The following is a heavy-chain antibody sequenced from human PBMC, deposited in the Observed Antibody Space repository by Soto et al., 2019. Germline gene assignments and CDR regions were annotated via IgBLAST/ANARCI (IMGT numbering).Heavy chain of an antibody. CDR3: AKGDRITIFGVVISGNYYYGMDV. CDR2: ISGSGGST. J-gene: IGHJ6*02. D-gene: IGHD3-3*01. CDR1: RFTFSSYA. Sequence: PEGSLRLSCAASRFTFSSYAMSWVRQAPGKGLEWVSAISGSGGSTYYADSVKGRFTISRDNSKNTLYLQMNSLRAEDTAVYYCAKGDRITIFGVVISGNYYYGMDVWGQGTTVTVSS. V-gene: IGHV3-23*01.